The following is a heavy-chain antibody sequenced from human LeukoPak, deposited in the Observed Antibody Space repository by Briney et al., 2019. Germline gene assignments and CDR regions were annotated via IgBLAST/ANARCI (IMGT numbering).Heavy chain of an antibody. J-gene: IGHJ6*02. CDR2: IHSGGTT. Sequence: GGSLTVPHVRSRFRVGTNYLTWLRPAPAKGLAWVSVIHSGGTTSYVDSVKGRFTISRDNAKNTLYLQMNSLRAEDTAVYFCLRGYSFGPYGMDVWGQGTTVTVSS. D-gene: IGHD2-15*01. V-gene: IGHV3-53*05. CDR1: RFRVGTNY. CDR3: LRGYSFGPYGMDV.